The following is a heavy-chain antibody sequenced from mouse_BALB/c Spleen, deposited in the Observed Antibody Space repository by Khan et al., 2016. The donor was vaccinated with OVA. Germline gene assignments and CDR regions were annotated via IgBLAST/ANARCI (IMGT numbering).Heavy chain of an antibody. D-gene: IGHD2-14*01. CDR2: VNPNTDNI. Sequence: VQLKESGPDLVKPGASVKISCKASGYSFTLYYMSWVKQSHGKSLEWIGRVNPNTDNINYNQEFKGKAILTVDKSSNTAYMELRSLTSEDSAVYFVARGYDFFASGGQGTRVTVSA. CDR1: GYSFTLYY. J-gene: IGHJ3*01. V-gene: IGHV1-26*01. CDR3: ARGYDFFAS.